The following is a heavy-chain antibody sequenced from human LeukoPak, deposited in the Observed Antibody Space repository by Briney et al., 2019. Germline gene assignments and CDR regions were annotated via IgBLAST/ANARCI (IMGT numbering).Heavy chain of an antibody. Sequence: PGGSLRLSCAASGFTFTNAWMSWVRPAPGKGREWVCRIKSKIDGETTDYAAPVKGRFTISRDDSKNTLYLQMNSLKTEDTAVYYCTTDTQCGGSCYWNWFDPWGQGTLVTVSS. CDR2: IKSKIDGETT. CDR3: TTDTQCGGSCYWNWFDP. J-gene: IGHJ5*02. CDR1: GFTFTNAW. D-gene: IGHD2-15*01. V-gene: IGHV3-15*01.